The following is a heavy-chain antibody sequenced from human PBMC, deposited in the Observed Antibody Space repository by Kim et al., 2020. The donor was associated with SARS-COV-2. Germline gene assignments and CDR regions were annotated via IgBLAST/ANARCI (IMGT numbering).Heavy chain of an antibody. Sequence: ASVKVSCKASGYTFTSYYMHWVRQAPGQGLEWMGIINPSGGSTSYAQKFQGRVTMTRDTSTSTVYMELSSLRSEDTAVYYCARGEHVLLGFGEGLFGMDVWGQGTTVTVSS. D-gene: IGHD3-10*01. CDR3: ARGEHVLLGFGEGLFGMDV. V-gene: IGHV1-46*01. CDR2: INPSGGST. CDR1: GYTFTSYY. J-gene: IGHJ6*02.